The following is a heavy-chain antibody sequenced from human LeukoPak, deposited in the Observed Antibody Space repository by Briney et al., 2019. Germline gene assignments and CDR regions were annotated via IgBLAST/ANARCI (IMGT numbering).Heavy chain of an antibody. V-gene: IGHV3-7*01. Sequence: PGGSLRLSCAASGFTFSDYQMRWVRQAPRKGLEGVTNTRQDGREKYYADSVKGRFTISRDNAKNSLDRQMNSLRAGDTAVYYWAIGEWLVFRGQGTLVTVSS. J-gene: IGHJ4*02. CDR3: AIGEWLVF. CDR2: TRQDGREK. CDR1: GFTFSDYQ. D-gene: IGHD6-19*01.